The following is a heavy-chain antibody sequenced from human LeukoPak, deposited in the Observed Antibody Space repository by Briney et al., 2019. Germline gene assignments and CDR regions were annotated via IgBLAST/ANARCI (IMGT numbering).Heavy chain of an antibody. Sequence: SETLSLTCTVSGGSISSSSYYWGWIRQPPGKGLEWIGSIYYSGSTYYNPSLKSRVTISVDTSKDQFSLRLSSVTAADTAVYCCARSYYDSSGYYYPTHNDYWGQGTLVTDSS. CDR2: IYYSGST. CDR1: GGSISSSSYY. J-gene: IGHJ4*02. D-gene: IGHD3-22*01. CDR3: ARSYYDSSGYYYPTHNDY. V-gene: IGHV4-39*01.